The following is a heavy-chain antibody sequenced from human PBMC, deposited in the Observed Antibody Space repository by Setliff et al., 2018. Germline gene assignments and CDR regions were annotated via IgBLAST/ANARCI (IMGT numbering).Heavy chain of an antibody. CDR1: GGSISSSSYY. V-gene: IGHV4-61*05. D-gene: IGHD7-27*01. J-gene: IGHJ4*02. CDR3: AKFGPLDLTGDWAFDN. CDR2: IFYSGSS. Sequence: PSETLSLTCTVSGGSISSSSYYWGWIRQPPGKGLEWIGYIFYSGSSNYNPSLQSRVSISVDTSKKQFSLKLSSVTAADTAVYYCAKFGPLDLTGDWAFDNWGQGTLVTVSS.